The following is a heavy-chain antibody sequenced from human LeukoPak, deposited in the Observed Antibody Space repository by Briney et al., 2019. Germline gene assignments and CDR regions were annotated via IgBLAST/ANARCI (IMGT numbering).Heavy chain of an antibody. Sequence: SETLSLTCTVSGGSISSYYWSWIRQPPGKGLEWIGYIYYSGSTNYNPSLKSRVTISVDTSKNQFSLKLSSVTAADTAVYYCARVSSSSWQVGLFDYWGQGTLVTVSS. CDR3: ARVSSSSWQVGLFDY. J-gene: IGHJ4*02. CDR2: IYYSGST. CDR1: GGSISSYY. D-gene: IGHD6-13*01. V-gene: IGHV4-59*01.